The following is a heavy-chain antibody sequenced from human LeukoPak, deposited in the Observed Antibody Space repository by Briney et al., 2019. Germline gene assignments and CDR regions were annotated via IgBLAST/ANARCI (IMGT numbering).Heavy chain of an antibody. CDR3: STINWASAIDH. D-gene: IGHD7-27*01. Sequence: PGGSLRLSCAASGFTVSSNYMSWVRQPPGKGLEWVGRIKTKTDGGTTDYAAAVKGRFSISRDDSKNTLYLQMNSLKTEDTAVYYCSTINWASAIDHWGQGTLVTVSS. V-gene: IGHV3-15*01. J-gene: IGHJ4*02. CDR2: IKTKTDGGTT. CDR1: GFTVSSNY.